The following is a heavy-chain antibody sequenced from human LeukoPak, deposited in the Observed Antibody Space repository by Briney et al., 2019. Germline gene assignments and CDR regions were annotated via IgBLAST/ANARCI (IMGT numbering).Heavy chain of an antibody. CDR1: GFTFSGYA. CDR2: ISGSGGST. Sequence: GGSLRLSCAASGFTFSGYAMSWVRQAPGKGLEWVSSISGSGGSTYYADSVKGRFTISRDNSKNTLYLQMNSLRAEDTAVYYCAKVNWNDVCVSFAFDICGQGTMVTVSS. CDR3: AKVNWNDVCVSFAFDI. D-gene: IGHD1-20*01. J-gene: IGHJ3*02. V-gene: IGHV3-23*01.